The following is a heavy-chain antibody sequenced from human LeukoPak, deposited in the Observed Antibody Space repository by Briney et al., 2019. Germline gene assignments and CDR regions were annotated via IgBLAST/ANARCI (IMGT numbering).Heavy chain of an antibody. V-gene: IGHV3-53*01. CDR2: SYSGGST. J-gene: IGHJ6*03. Sequence: PGGSLRLSCAASGFTVISNYMSWVRQAPGKGLEWVSVSYSGGSTYYADSVKGRFTISRDNSKNTLYLQMNSLRAEDTAVYYCARAKRDAVIAAAAYHYYYYYMDVWGKGTTVTVSS. D-gene: IGHD6-13*01. CDR1: GFTVISNY. CDR3: ARAKRDAVIAAAAYHYYYYYMDV.